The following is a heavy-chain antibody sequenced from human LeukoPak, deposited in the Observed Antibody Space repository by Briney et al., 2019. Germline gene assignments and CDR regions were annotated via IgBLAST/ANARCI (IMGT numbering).Heavy chain of an antibody. V-gene: IGHV3-23*01. CDR2: ISGSGGST. J-gene: IGHJ4*02. Sequence: GGSLRLSCAASGFTFSSYAMSWVRQAPGKGVEWVSAISGSGGSTYYADSVKGRFTISRDNSNNTLYLQMNSLRAEDTAVYYCAKGVVVAPDVTPFDYWGQGTLVTVSS. CDR1: GFTFSSYA. CDR3: AKGVVVAPDVTPFDY. D-gene: IGHD2-2*01.